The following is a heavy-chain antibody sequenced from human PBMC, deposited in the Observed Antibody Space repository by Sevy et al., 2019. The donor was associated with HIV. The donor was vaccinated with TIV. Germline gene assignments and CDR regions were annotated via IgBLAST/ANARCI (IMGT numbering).Heavy chain of an antibody. Sequence: GGSLRLSCVASGFTFSDYGMHWVRQAPGKGLEWVAFIKYDGSYKLYADSVKGRFTISRDNSENTLNLQMESLRADETAVYYCAKDHCSSTSCSNRFDPWGQGTLVTVSS. CDR1: GFTFSDYG. CDR3: AKDHCSSTSCSNRFDP. CDR2: IKYDGSYK. V-gene: IGHV3-30*02. J-gene: IGHJ5*02. D-gene: IGHD2-2*01.